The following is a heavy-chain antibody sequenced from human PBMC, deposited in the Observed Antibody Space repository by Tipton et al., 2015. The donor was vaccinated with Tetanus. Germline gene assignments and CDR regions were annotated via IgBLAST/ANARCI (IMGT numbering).Heavy chain of an antibody. CDR3: ARLASYSNHLDA. CDR1: GVSIKGGGFY. V-gene: IGHV4-30-4*08. CDR2: IYYSGNS. Sequence: TLSLTCSVSGVSIKGGGFYWTWIRQPPGKGLEWIGYIYYSGNSDYNPSLKSRVTLSVDTSNNQFSLKLNSVTAADTAVYYCARLASYSNHLDAWGQGALVTVSS. J-gene: IGHJ4*02. D-gene: IGHD4-11*01.